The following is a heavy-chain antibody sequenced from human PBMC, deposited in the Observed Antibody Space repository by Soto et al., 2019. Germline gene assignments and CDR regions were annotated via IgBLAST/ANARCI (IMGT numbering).Heavy chain of an antibody. D-gene: IGHD2-21*01. J-gene: IGHJ6*02. V-gene: IGHV3-30*04. CDR2: ILFDGRNK. CDR3: ARDTQPLAIGLSYGMDV. Sequence: PGGSLRLSCAASGFTFSGYAMHWVRQAPGKGLEWVASILFDGRNKYYADSVKGRFTISRDNSKSTLYLQMNSLRAEDTAVYYCARDTQPLAIGLSYGMDVWGQGTTVTVSS. CDR1: GFTFSGYA.